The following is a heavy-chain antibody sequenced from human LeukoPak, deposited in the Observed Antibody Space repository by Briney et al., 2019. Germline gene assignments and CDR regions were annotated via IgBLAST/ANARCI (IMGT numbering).Heavy chain of an antibody. CDR1: GFTFSSYG. CDR2: ISYDGSNK. Sequence: GGSLRLSCAASGFTFSSYGMHWVRQAPGKGLEWVAVISYDGSNKYYADSVKGRFTISRDNSQNTLYLQMNSLRLEDTAVYYCGRLMGGYDSYFYGMDVWGQGTTVTVSS. V-gene: IGHV3-30*03. CDR3: GRLMGGYDSYFYGMDV. D-gene: IGHD5-12*01. J-gene: IGHJ6*02.